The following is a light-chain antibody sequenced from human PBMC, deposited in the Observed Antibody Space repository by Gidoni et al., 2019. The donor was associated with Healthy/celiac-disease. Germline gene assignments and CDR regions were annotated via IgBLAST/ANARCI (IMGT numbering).Light chain of an antibody. CDR3: QQYNNWPPP. V-gene: IGKV3-15*01. CDR1: QSVSSN. J-gene: IGKJ4*01. Sequence: ERVMTQSPATLSVSPGERATLSCRASQSVSSNLAWYQQKPGQAPRLLISGASTRATGIPAKFSGSWSGTEFSLTISRLQSEDFAVYYCQQYNNWPPPFGEXAKVEIK. CDR2: GAS.